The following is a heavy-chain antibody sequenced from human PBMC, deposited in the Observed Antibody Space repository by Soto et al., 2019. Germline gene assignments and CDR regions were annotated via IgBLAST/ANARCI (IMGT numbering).Heavy chain of an antibody. Sequence: EVQLVEYGGGLVKPGGCLRLSCSASGFTFSSYSMNWVRQAPGKGLEWVSSISSSSSYIYYADSVKGRFTISRDNAKNSLYLQMNSLRAEDTAVYYCARAYYDSSPFDYWGQGTLVTVSS. CDR3: ARAYYDSSPFDY. CDR1: GFTFSSYS. CDR2: ISSSSSYI. J-gene: IGHJ4*02. V-gene: IGHV3-21*01. D-gene: IGHD3-22*01.